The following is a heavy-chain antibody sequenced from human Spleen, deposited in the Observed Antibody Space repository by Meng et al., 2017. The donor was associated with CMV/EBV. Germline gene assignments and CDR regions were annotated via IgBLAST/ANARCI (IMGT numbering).Heavy chain of an antibody. J-gene: IGHJ5*02. Sequence: VSINVGYYSCSRLRSPPGKGLEWIGHIYFSGTTYYSPSLKSRLSISVDTSKNQLSLNLASVSVADTAVYYCARIRANYYGSGDQESWGQGTLVTVSS. D-gene: IGHD3-10*01. CDR1: VSINVGYYS. CDR2: IYFSGTT. V-gene: IGHV4-30-4*01. CDR3: ARIRANYYGSGDQES.